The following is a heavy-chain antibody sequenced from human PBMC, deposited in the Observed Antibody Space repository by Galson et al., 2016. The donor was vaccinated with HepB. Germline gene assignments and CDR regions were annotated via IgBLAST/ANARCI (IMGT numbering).Heavy chain of an antibody. CDR2: ISTNNGNT. J-gene: IGHJ3*02. Sequence: SVKVSCKASGYIFSNFGITWLRQTPGQGLEWMGWISTNNGNTKYAQKVQGRVTMTTDTSTTTAYMELRSLRSDDSAVYFCAAVSLPYYFESTGHSWDDLDIWGQGTTVTVS. V-gene: IGHV1-18*01. D-gene: IGHD3-22*01. CDR3: AAVSLPYYFESTGHSWDDLDI. CDR1: GYIFSNFG.